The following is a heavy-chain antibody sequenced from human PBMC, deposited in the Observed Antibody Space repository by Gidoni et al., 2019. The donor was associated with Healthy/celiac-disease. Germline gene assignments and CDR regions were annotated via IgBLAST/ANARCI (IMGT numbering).Heavy chain of an antibody. CDR2: ISGSGGST. Sequence: EVQLLESGGGLVQPGGSLRLSCAASGFPFSSYAMSWVRQAPGKGLEWVSAISGSGGSTYYADSVKGRFTISRDNSKNTLYLQMNSLRAEDTAVYYCAKVARWGEAYYYYMDVWGKGTTVTVSS. V-gene: IGHV3-23*01. CDR1: GFPFSSYA. CDR3: AKVARWGEAYYYYMDV. J-gene: IGHJ6*03. D-gene: IGHD3-10*01.